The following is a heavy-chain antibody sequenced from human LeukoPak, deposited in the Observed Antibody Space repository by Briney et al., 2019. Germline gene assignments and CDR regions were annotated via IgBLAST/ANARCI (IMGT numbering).Heavy chain of an antibody. CDR3: AREGVYIVVVPAATGFDP. CDR1: GYTFTGYY. CDR2: INPSGGST. V-gene: IGHV1-46*01. J-gene: IGHJ5*02. Sequence: ASVKVSCKASGYTFTGYYMRWVRQAPGQGLEWMGIINPSGGSTSYAQKFQGRVTMTRDMSTSTVYMELSSLRSEDTAVYYCAREGVYIVVVPAATGFDPWGQGTLVTVSS. D-gene: IGHD2-2*01.